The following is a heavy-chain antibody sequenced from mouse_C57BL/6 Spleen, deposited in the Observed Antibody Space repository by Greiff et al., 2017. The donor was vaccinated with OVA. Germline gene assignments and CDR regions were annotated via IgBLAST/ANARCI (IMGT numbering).Heavy chain of an antibody. D-gene: IGHD1-1*01. CDR3: ARYYGSQMRFDY. CDR2: INPNNGGT. CDR1: GYTFTDYN. J-gene: IGHJ2*01. Sequence: EVQLQQSGPELVKPGASVKMSCKASGYTFTDYNMHWVKQSHGKSLEWIGYINPNNGGTSYNQKFKGKATLTVNKSSSTAYMELRSLTSEDSAVYYCARYYGSQMRFDYWGQGTTLTVSS. V-gene: IGHV1-22*01.